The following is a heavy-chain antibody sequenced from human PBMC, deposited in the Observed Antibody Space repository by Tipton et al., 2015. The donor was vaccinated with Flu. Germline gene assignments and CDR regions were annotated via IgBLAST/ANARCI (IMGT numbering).Heavy chain of an antibody. CDR3: ASSGYSVIGGLDI. CDR2: ISYDGSNK. J-gene: IGHJ3*02. CDR1: GFTFSSYA. D-gene: IGHD3-22*01. Sequence: RSLRLSCAASGFTFSSYAMHWVRQAPGKGLEWVAVISYDGSNKYYADSVKGRFTISRDNSKNTLYLQMNSLRAEEPAVYYCASSGYSVIGGLDIWGQGTMVTVSS. V-gene: IGHV3-30*04.